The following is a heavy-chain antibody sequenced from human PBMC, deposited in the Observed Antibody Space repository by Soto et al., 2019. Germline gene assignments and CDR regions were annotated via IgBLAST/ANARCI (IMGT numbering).Heavy chain of an antibody. CDR2: ISSNGVTT. Sequence: PGGSLRLSCSASGFTFSSYAMHWVRQAPGKGLESVSAISSNGVTTYYADSAKGRFTISRDNTKNTLYLQMNSLRAEDTAVYYCSVSSAHYEWYFDLWGGATLVTVPS. D-gene: IGHD6-19*01. CDR1: GFTFSSYA. V-gene: IGHV3-64D*06. CDR3: SVSSAHYEWYFDL. J-gene: IGHJ2*01.